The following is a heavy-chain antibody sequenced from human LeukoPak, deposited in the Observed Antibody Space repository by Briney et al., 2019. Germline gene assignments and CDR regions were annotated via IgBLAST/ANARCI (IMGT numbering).Heavy chain of an antibody. Sequence: PSETLSLTCSVSGGSISSSSYYWGWICQPAGKKLEWIGNIYYSGSTYYNPALKSLVTISVYTSKNQFSLKLSSVTAADTAVYYCARPQRYSMYALDYWGQGTLVTVSS. CDR1: GGSISSSSYY. D-gene: IGHD5/OR15-5a*01. CDR3: ARPQRYSMYALDY. CDR2: IYYSGST. J-gene: IGHJ4*02. V-gene: IGHV4-39*01.